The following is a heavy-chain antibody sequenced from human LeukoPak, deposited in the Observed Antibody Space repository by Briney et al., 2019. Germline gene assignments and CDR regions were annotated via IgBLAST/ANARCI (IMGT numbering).Heavy chain of an antibody. CDR3: ARGGADYGHGKRESQDY. Sequence: PSETLSLTCTVSGGSISSGSYYWSWIRQPAGKGLEWIGRIYTSGSTNYNPSLKSRVTISVDTSKNQFSLKLSSVTAADTAVYYCARGGADYGHGKRESQDYWGQGTLVTVSS. CDR1: GGSISSGSYY. D-gene: IGHD4-17*01. J-gene: IGHJ4*02. CDR2: IYTSGST. V-gene: IGHV4-61*02.